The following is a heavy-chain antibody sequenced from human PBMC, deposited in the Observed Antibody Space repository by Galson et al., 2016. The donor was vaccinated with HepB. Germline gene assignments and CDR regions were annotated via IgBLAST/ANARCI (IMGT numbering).Heavy chain of an antibody. CDR1: GYSFTTSY. D-gene: IGHD4-11*01. CDR3: ARDVQFRFDY. CDR2: INPNGGRT. J-gene: IGHJ4*02. V-gene: IGHV1-46*01. Sequence: SVKVSCKASGYSFTTSYMHWVRQAPGQGLEWMGMINPNGGRTRYPQKFQGTVTMTRDTSTSTVYMDLNSLRSEDTAVYYCARDVQFRFDYWGQGTLVTVSS.